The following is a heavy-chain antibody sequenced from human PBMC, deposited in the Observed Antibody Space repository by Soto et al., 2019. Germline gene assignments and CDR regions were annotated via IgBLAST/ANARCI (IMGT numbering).Heavy chain of an antibody. CDR1: GFTFSSYA. V-gene: IGHV3-30-3*01. CDR2: ISYDGSNK. CDR3: ARAYGIRASMDY. Sequence: QVQLVESGGGVVQPGRSLRLSCAASGFTFSSYAMHWVRQAPGKGLEWVAVISYDGSNKYYADSVKGRFTISRDNSKNTLYLQMNSLRAEDTAVYYYARAYGIRASMDYWGQGTLVTVSS. D-gene: IGHD6-6*01. J-gene: IGHJ4*02.